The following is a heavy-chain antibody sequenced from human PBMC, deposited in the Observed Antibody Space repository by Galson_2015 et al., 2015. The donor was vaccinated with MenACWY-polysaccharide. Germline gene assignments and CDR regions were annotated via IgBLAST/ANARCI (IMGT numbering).Heavy chain of an antibody. D-gene: IGHD3-3*01. Sequence: LRLTCAASGFTFSAYTLSWIRQAPGKGLEWVTVISIDGRNTYYADSVKGRFTISRDNSKNTLYLQMNSLRAEDTAVYYCAKDSTDFWSVAGRFDHWGQGTLVTVSS. CDR2: ISIDGRNT. J-gene: IGHJ5*02. V-gene: IGHV3-23*01. CDR1: GFTFSAYT. CDR3: AKDSTDFWSVAGRFDH.